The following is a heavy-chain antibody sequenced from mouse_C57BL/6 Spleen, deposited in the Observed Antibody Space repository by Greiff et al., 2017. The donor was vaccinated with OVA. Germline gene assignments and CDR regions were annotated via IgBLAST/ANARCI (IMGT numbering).Heavy chain of an antibody. Sequence: EVQRVESGGDLVKPGGSLKLSCAASGFTFSSYGMSWVRQTPDKRLEWVATISSGGSYTYYPDSVKGRFTISRDNAKNTLYLQMSSLKSEDTAMYYCARRGLRRYYYAMDYWGQGTSVTVAS. D-gene: IGHD2-4*01. CDR2: ISSGGSYT. CDR1: GFTFSSYG. J-gene: IGHJ4*01. CDR3: ARRGLRRYYYAMDY. V-gene: IGHV5-6*01.